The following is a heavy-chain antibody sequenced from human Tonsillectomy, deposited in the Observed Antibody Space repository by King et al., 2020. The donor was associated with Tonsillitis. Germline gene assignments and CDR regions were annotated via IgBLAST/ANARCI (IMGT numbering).Heavy chain of an antibody. V-gene: IGHV4-59*01. Sequence: QLQESGPGLVKPSETLSLTCTVSGGSISSYYWSWIRQPPGKGLEWIGYIYYSGSTNYNPSLKSRVTISVDTSKNQFSLKLSSVTAADTAVYYCAKHLQNPRDYYYYMDVWGKGTTVTVSS. D-gene: IGHD1-14*01. J-gene: IGHJ6*03. CDR2: IYYSGST. CDR1: GGSISSYY. CDR3: AKHLQNPRDYYYYMDV.